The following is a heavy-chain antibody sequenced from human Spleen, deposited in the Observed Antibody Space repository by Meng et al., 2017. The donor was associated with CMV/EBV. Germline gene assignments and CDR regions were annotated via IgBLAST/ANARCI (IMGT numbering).Heavy chain of an antibody. V-gene: IGHV4-39*07. J-gene: IGHJ1*01. CDR1: GDSISSARYF. CDR3: ARDLPHSYIAATWGGAS. D-gene: IGHD6-13*01. Sequence: GSLRLSCTVSGDSISSARYFWGWIRQPPGKGLEWIGGFHYTVGSYYNPSLKSRVTVSVDTSKKQFSLKLSSVTAADTAMFYCARDLPHSYIAATWGGASWGQGTLVTVSS. CDR2: FHYTVGS.